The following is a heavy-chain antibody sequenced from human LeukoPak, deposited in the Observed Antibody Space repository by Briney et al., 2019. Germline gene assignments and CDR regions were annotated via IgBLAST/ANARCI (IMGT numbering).Heavy chain of an antibody. J-gene: IGHJ6*02. D-gene: IGHD3-10*01. Sequence: GGSLRLSCAASGFTFSFYAMHWVRQAPGEGLEYVSAININGDSTYYANSVKGRFTISRDNSKNMLYLQMGSLRTEDMAVYYCARASGSYYYFAIDVWGQGTTVTVSS. CDR1: GFTFSFYA. CDR3: ARASGSYYYFAIDV. V-gene: IGHV3-64*01. CDR2: ININGDST.